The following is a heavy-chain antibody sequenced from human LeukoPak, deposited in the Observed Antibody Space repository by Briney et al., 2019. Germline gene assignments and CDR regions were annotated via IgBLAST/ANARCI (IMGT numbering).Heavy chain of an antibody. CDR3: ATYIRGRHFDX. CDR1: VDSISNYY. D-gene: IGHD3-16*01. V-gene: IGHV4-59*01. J-gene: IGHJ4*02. Sequence: SETLSLTCTVSVDSISNYYWSWVRQPPGKGLEWIGYIHYSGSTNHNPSLKSRVTISLDTSMNQFSLTVDSVTAADTAVYYCATYIRGRHFDXWGQGTLVTVXX. CDR2: IHYSGST.